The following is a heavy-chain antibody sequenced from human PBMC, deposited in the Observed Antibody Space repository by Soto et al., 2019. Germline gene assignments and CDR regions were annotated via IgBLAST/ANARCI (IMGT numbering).Heavy chain of an antibody. CDR3: TVGGGWLTDY. CDR2: IHYSGST. CDR1: GGSLSSGF. Sequence: QVQLQESGPGLVKPSETLSLTCSVSGGSLSSGFWGWFRQPPGKGLEWIGFIHYSGSTTYNPSLTGRLTISLDKSKNHFSLRLSSVTAADTALYYCTVGGGWLTDYWGQGTLVTVSS. V-gene: IGHV4-59*01. D-gene: IGHD5-12*01. J-gene: IGHJ4*02.